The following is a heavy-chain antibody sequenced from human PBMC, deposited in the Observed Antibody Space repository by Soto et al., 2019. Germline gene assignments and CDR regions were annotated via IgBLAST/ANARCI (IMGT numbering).Heavy chain of an antibody. CDR2: ISSSGSAI. CDR3: VRIVANVYYYYAMDV. Sequence: GGSLRLSCVASGFTFSSYEINWVRQAPGKGLEWVSYISSSGSAIYYADSVKGRFTISRDNAKNSLYLHMNSLRAEDSAVYYCVRIVANVYYYYAMDVWGQGTTVTVSS. V-gene: IGHV3-48*03. CDR1: GFTFSSYE. J-gene: IGHJ6*02. D-gene: IGHD5-12*01.